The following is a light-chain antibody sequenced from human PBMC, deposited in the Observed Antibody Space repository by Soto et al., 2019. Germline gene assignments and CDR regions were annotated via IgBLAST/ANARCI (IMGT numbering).Light chain of an antibody. CDR1: SSEVGGYNY. CDR3: SSYTSCSNSG. CDR2: EVS. Sequence: QSLLAQPASVSGSPGQSITISCTGASSEVGGYNYVSWYQQHPGKAPKLMIYEVSNRPSGVSNRFSGSQSGNTASLTISGLQAEDEADYYCSSYTSCSNSGFGTGSKVTGL. V-gene: IGLV2-14*01. J-gene: IGLJ1*01.